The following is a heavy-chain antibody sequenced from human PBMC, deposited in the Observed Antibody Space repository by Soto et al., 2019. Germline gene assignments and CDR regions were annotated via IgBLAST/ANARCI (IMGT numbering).Heavy chain of an antibody. J-gene: IGHJ6*02. D-gene: IGHD3-22*01. CDR2: ISGSGGST. Sequence: QPGGSLRLSCAASGFTFSSYAMNWVRQAPGKGLEWVSAISGSGGSTYYADSVKGRFTVSRDNSKNTLYLHMNSLRAEDTAVYYCAKDREDSSGYYYYYYYGMDVWGQGTTVTVSS. CDR1: GFTFSSYA. V-gene: IGHV3-23*01. CDR3: AKDREDSSGYYYYYYYGMDV.